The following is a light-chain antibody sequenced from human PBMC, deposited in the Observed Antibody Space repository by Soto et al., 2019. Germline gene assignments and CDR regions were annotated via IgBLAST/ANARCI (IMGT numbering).Light chain of an antibody. J-gene: IGKJ1*01. V-gene: IGKV3-15*01. Sequence: EIVLTQSPATLSVSPGEGATLSCRASQSVSSKLAWYQQKPGQAPRLLIYGASTRATGIPARFSGSGSGTEFTLITSSLQSEDSAVYYCQQYNSWLWTFGQGTKVDI. CDR3: QQYNSWLWT. CDR1: QSVSSK. CDR2: GAS.